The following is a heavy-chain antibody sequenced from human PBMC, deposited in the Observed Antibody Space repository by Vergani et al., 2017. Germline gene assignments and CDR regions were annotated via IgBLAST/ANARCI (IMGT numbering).Heavy chain of an antibody. CDR3: ARGHPVGSY. V-gene: IGHV3-7*01. J-gene: IGHJ4*02. D-gene: IGHD1-26*01. CDR1: GFSFTSYG. Sequence: VRLVESGGGVFQPGRSLRLSCAASGFSFTSYGMHWVRQPPGKGLEWVAAIKGDGSAKQYVESVKGRFTISRDNAKSSLYLQMNSLRVADTAVYYCARGHPVGSYWGQGTLVTVSS. CDR2: IKGDGSAK.